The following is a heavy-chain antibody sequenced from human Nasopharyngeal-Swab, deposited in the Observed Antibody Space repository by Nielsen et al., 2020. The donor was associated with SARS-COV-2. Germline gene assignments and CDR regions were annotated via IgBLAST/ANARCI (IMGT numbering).Heavy chain of an antibody. Sequence: SETLSLTCTVSGGSISSYYWSWIRQTPGKGLEWIGYIYYSGSTNYNPSLKSRVTISVDTSKNQFSLKLSSVTAADTAVYYCARGERGWIQLGGYYFHMDVWGQGTTVTVSS. J-gene: IGHJ6*02. CDR1: GGSISSYY. CDR3: ARGERGWIQLGGYYFHMDV. D-gene: IGHD1-1*01. V-gene: IGHV4-59*13. CDR2: IYYSGST.